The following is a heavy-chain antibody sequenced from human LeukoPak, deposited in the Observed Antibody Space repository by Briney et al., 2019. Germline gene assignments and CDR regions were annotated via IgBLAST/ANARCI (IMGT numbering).Heavy chain of an antibody. J-gene: IGHJ5*02. V-gene: IGHV3-73*01. CDR2: IDKKDKGYATAT. CDR3: TRDSGTYNWFDP. CDR1: GFTFSGSA. D-gene: IGHD1-26*01. Sequence: GGSLKLSCAASGFTFSGSAIHWVRQSSGKGLEWVGQIDKKDKGYATATAYAASVKGRFTISRDDSINTAYLQMKSMKTEDTALYYCTRDSGTYNWFDPWGQGTLVTVSS.